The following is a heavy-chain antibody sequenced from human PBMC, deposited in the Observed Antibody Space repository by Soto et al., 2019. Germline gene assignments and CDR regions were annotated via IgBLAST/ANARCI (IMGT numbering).Heavy chain of an antibody. CDR2: ISYDGSNK. D-gene: IGHD3-3*01. J-gene: IGHJ3*02. V-gene: IGHV3-30*18. Sequence: GGSLRLSCAASGFTFSSYGMHWVRQAPGKGLEWVAVISYDGSNKYYADSVKGRFTISRDNSKNTLYLQMNSLRAEDTAVYYCAKDALYDFWSKAVGAFDIWGQGTMVTVSS. CDR3: AKDALYDFWSKAVGAFDI. CDR1: GFTFSSYG.